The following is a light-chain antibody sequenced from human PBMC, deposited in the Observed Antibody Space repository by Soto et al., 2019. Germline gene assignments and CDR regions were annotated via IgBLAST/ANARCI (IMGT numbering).Light chain of an antibody. V-gene: IGKV3-15*01. J-gene: IGKJ1*01. Sequence: EIVLTQSPGTLSLSPGERATLSCRASQSVSSSYLAWYQQKPGQAPRLLIYGASTTASGIPARFSASGSGTEFTLTISSLQSEDFAVYYCLHYNDWPRWTFGQGTKVDI. CDR3: LHYNDWPRWT. CDR2: GAS. CDR1: QSVSSSY.